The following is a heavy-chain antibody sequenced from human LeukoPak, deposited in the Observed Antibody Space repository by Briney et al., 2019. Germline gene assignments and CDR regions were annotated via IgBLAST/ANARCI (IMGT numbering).Heavy chain of an antibody. CDR3: ARRRGDYRGKPFDY. D-gene: IGHD4-17*01. CDR1: GGSISSYY. J-gene: IGHJ4*02. CDR2: IYYRGST. V-gene: IGHV4-59*01. Sequence: SETLSLTCTVSGGSISSYYWSWIRQPPGKGLEWIGYIYYRGSTNYNPSLKSRVTISVDTSKNQFSLRLSSVTAADTAVYYCARRRGDYRGKPFDYWGQGTLVTVSS.